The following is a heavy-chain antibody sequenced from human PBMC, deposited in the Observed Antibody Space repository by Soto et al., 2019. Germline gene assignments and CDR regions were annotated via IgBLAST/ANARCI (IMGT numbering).Heavy chain of an antibody. CDR3: ATAARHHPFDP. V-gene: IGHV3-7*01. CDR1: GFTFSSYW. Sequence: HPGGSLRLSCAASGFTFSSYWMSWVRQAPGKGLEWVAIIKQDGSEKYYVDSVKGRFTISRDNAKNSLFLQMNSLRVEDTAVYYCATAARHHPFDPWGQGTLVTVSS. J-gene: IGHJ5*02. CDR2: IKQDGSEK. D-gene: IGHD6-6*01.